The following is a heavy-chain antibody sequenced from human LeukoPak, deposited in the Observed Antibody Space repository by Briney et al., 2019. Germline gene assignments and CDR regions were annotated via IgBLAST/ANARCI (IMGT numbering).Heavy chain of an antibody. Sequence: GGSLRLSCAASGFTFSSYSMSWVRQAPGRGLEWVSAFHGGSTYYADSVKGRFTISRDKAKNSLYLQMDSLRAEDTAVYYCTRAWADYLFDHWGQGTLVTVSS. J-gene: IGHJ4*02. CDR2: FHGGST. CDR3: TRAWADYLFDH. D-gene: IGHD4-11*01. CDR1: GFTFSSYS. V-gene: IGHV3-23*01.